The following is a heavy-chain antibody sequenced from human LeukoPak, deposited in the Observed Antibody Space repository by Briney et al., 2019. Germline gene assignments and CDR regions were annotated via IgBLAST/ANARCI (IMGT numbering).Heavy chain of an antibody. CDR2: ISSSSSYI. D-gene: IGHD6-13*01. CDR3: ARHHIAAAGTPFFDY. CDR1: GFTFSSYS. J-gene: IGHJ4*02. Sequence: GGSLRLSCAASGFTFSSYSMNWVRQAPGKGLEWVSSISSSSSYIYYADSVKGRFTISRDNAKNSLYLQMNSLRAEDTAVYYCARHHIAAAGTPFFDYWGQGTLVTVSS. V-gene: IGHV3-21*01.